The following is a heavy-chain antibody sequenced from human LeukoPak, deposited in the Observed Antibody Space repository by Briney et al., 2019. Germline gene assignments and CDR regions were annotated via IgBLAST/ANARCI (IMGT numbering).Heavy chain of an antibody. J-gene: IGHJ4*02. D-gene: IGHD3-3*01. CDR1: GFTFSSYS. Sequence: AGGSPRLSCAASGFTFSSYSMNWVRQAPGKGLEWVSSISSSSSYIYYADSVKGRFTISRDNAKNSLYLQMNSLRAEDTAVYYCARGSYDFWSGYYSDYWGQGTLVTVSS. CDR2: ISSSSSYI. V-gene: IGHV3-21*01. CDR3: ARGSYDFWSGYYSDY.